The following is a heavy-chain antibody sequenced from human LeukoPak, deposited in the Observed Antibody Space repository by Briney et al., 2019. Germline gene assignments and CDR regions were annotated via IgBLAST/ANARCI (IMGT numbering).Heavy chain of an antibody. J-gene: IGHJ6*03. V-gene: IGHV4-34*01. CDR3: ARGAYGIVVVPAASSANYYYYMDV. Sequence: SETLSLTCAAYGWSFSGYYWSWIRQPPGKGLEWIGEINHNGSTNYNPYPKSRVTISVDTSKNQFSLKLSSVTAADTAVYYCARGAYGIVVVPAASSANYYYYMDVWGKGTTVTVSS. D-gene: IGHD2-2*01. CDR1: GWSFSGYY. CDR2: INHNGST.